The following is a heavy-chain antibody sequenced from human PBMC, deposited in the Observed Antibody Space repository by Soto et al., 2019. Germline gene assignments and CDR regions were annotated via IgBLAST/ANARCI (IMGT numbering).Heavy chain of an antibody. D-gene: IGHD3-22*01. J-gene: IGHJ4*02. Sequence: PGESLKISCKGSGYSFTSHWIGWVRQMPGKGLEWMGIIYPGDSDTRYSPSFQDQVTISADKSISTAYLQWSSLKASDTAMYYCEKHYSDSSGILGYWGQGTLVTVSS. CDR2: IYPGDSDT. CDR3: EKHYSDSSGILGY. V-gene: IGHV5-51*01. CDR1: GYSFTSHW.